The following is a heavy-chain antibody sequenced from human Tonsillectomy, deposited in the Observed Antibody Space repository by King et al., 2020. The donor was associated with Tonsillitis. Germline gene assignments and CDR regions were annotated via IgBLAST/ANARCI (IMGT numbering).Heavy chain of an antibody. V-gene: IGHV4-59*01. J-gene: IGHJ4*02. Sequence: VQLQESGPGLVKPSETLSLTCTVSGGSISSYYWSWIRQPPGKGLEWIGYIYYSGSTNYNPSLKSRVTISVDTSKNQFSLKLSSVTAADTAVYYCARGTSSGWYFSYWGQGTLVTVSS. CDR1: GGSISSYY. CDR2: IYYSGST. CDR3: ARGTSSGWYFSY. D-gene: IGHD6-19*01.